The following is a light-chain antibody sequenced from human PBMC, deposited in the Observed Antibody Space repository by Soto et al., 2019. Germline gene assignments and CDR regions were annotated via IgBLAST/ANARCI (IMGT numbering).Light chain of an antibody. J-gene: IGKJ4*01. Sequence: EIGLTQSPATLSLSPGERATLSCRASQSVSKYLAWYQQKPGQAPRLLIHDTSTRATAVPDTFSGSGSGTDFTLSISSLEPEDSAMYYCQQRFSWPPTFGGGTHVEIK. CDR3: QQRFSWPPT. CDR2: DTS. V-gene: IGKV3-11*01. CDR1: QSVSKY.